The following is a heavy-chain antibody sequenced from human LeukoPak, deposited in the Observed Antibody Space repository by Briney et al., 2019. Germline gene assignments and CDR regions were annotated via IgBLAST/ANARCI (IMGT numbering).Heavy chain of an antibody. V-gene: IGHV4-30-4*08. CDR2: IYYSGST. CDR3: AREGSPHYYDSSGYYFDY. Sequence: SETLSLTCTVSGDSISSGDYYWSWIRQPPGKGLEWIGYIYYSGSTYYNPSFKSRVTISVDTSKNQFSLKLSSVTAADTAVYCCAREGSPHYYDSSGYYFDYWGQGTLVTVSS. CDR1: GDSISSGDYY. D-gene: IGHD3-22*01. J-gene: IGHJ4*02.